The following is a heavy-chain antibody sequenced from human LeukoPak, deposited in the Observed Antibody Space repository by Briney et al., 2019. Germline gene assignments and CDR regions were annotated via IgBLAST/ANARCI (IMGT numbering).Heavy chain of an antibody. J-gene: IGHJ3*02. CDR3: AKEDGYSYRNAFDI. CDR1: GFTFDDYA. D-gene: IGHD5-18*01. Sequence: PGRSLRLSCAASGFTFDDYAMHWVRQAPGKGLEWVSGISWNSGSIGYADSVKGRFTISRDNAKNSLHLQMNSLRAEDMALCYCAKEDGYSYRNAFDIWGQGTMVTVSS. CDR2: ISWNSGSI. V-gene: IGHV3-9*03.